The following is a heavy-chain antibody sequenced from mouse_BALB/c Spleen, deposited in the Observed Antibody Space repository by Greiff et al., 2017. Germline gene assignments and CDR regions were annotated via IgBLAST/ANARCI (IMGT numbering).Heavy chain of an antibody. J-gene: IGHJ4*01. D-gene: IGHD1-1*01. CDR2: IYPGNVNT. V-gene: IGHV1S56*01. CDR1: GYTFTSYY. CDR3: AREGAYGRENENAMDY. Sequence: QVQLQQSGPELVKPGASVRISCKASGYTFTSYYIHWVKQRPGQGLEWIGWIYPGNVNTKYNEKFKGKATLTADKSSSTAYMQLSSLTSEDSAVYFCAREGAYGRENENAMDYWGQGTSVTVSS.